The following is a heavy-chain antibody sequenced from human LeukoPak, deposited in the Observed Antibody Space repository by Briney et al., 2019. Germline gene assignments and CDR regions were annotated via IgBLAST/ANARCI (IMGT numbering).Heavy chain of an antibody. CDR2: INQDGSEK. J-gene: IGHJ4*02. D-gene: IGHD1-7*01. CDR3: ARARNCDY. CDR1: EXTFTSYW. V-gene: IGHV3-7*05. Sequence: GGSLRLSCAASEXTFTSYWMTWVRQAPGKGLEWVANINQDGSEKYYVDSVKGRFTISRDNAKNSLFLQMNSLRAEDSAVYYCARARNCDYWGQGTLVTVSS.